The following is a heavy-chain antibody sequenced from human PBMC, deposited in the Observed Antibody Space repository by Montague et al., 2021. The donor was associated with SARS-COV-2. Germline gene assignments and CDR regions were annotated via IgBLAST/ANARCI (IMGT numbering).Heavy chain of an antibody. CDR1: GDSVSSNIAA. CDR2: TYYRSKWYN. Sequence: CAISGDSVSSNIAAWNWIRQSPSRGLEWLGRTYYRSKWYNDYAVSVRSLITISPDTSKNQFSLQLNSVTPEDTAVYYCTQERGPGRTTWHYFDYWGQGTLVTVSS. D-gene: IGHD1-14*01. V-gene: IGHV6-1*01. J-gene: IGHJ4*02. CDR3: TQERGPGRTTWHYFDY.